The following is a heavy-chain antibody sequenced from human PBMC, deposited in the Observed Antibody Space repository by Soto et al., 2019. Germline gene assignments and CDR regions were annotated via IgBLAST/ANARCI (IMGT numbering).Heavy chain of an antibody. CDR3: AKAKYCSGGNCYYYFDY. CDR1: GFTFSSYD. Sequence: QVQLVEAGGGVVQPGRSLRLSCAASGFTFSSYDMHWVRQAPGKGLEWVAFISYDGSNEYYADSVKGRFTIFRDNSKNTLYLQMNSLRAEDTAVYYCAKAKYCSGGNCYYYFDYWGQGTLVTLSS. V-gene: IGHV3-30*18. J-gene: IGHJ4*02. CDR2: ISYDGSNE. D-gene: IGHD2-15*01.